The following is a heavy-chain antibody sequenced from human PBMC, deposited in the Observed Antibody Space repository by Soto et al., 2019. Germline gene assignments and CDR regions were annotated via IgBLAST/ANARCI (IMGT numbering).Heavy chain of an antibody. V-gene: IGHV3-48*01. D-gene: IGHD1-1*01. J-gene: IGHJ4*02. CDR3: ARVGSGGKLYYFDY. CDR1: GFTFSSYS. CDR2: ISSSSSTI. Sequence: GGSLRLSCAASGFTFSSYSMNWVRQAPGKGLEWVSYISSSSSTIYYADSVKGRFTISRDNAKNSLYLQMNSLRAEDTAVYYCARVGSGGKLYYFDYWGQGTLVTVSS.